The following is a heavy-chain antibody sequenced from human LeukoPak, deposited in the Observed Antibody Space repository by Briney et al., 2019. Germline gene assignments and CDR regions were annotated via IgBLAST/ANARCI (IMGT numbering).Heavy chain of an antibody. CDR1: GFTFSSYS. Sequence: GGSLRLSCAASGFTFSSYSMNWVRQAPGKGLEWVSYISSSSSTIYYADSVKGRFTISRDNAKNSLYLQMNSLRAEDTAVYYCAKERIVVPHDAFDIWGQGTMVTVSS. J-gene: IGHJ3*02. D-gene: IGHD3-22*01. CDR3: AKERIVVPHDAFDI. V-gene: IGHV3-48*01. CDR2: ISSSSSTI.